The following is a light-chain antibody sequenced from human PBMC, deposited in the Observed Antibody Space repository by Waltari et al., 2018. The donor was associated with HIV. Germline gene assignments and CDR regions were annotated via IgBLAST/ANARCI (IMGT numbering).Light chain of an antibody. J-gene: IGKJ5*01. CDR1: QSVASNY. V-gene: IGKV3-20*01. Sequence: EIVLTQSPGTLSLSTGERATLSCRASQSVASNYLAWYQQKPGQAPSLLVFAASTRHLGIPARFSGSGSGTDFTLTISRLEPEDFAFYYCQQTGSTPITFGQGTRLEI. CDR2: AAS. CDR3: QQTGSTPIT.